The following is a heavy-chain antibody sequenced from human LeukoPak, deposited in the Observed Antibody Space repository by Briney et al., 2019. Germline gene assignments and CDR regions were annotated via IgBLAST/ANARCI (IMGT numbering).Heavy chain of an antibody. CDR2: VYHSVSA. J-gene: IGHJ4*02. CDR1: GYSISSGYG. Sequence: SETLSLTCTVSGYSISSGYGWGWILQPPGKGLECIAIVYHSVSAYYNPSLKSRVTISVDTSKNQFSLNVNSVTAADTAVYYCARSTTSGWYFDFDYWGQGSLVTVSS. V-gene: IGHV4-38-2*02. D-gene: IGHD6-19*01. CDR3: ARSTTSGWYFDFDY.